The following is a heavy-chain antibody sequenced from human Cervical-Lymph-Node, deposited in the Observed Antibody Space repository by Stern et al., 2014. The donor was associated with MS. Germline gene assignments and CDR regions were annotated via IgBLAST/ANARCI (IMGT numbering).Heavy chain of an antibody. CDR2: IYYDGSNR. V-gene: IGHV3-30*19. J-gene: IGHJ1*01. D-gene: IGHD4-23*01. CDR1: GFTFSGSG. CDR3: AREGGNTAEYFQH. Sequence: QVQLVESGGGVVKPGRSLRLSCAASGFTFSGSGMHWVRQAPGKGLEWLAVIYYDGSNRNYANHLQGRFTITRDNSKNTLYLQMNSLRAEDTAVYYCAREGGNTAEYFQHWGQGTLVTVSS.